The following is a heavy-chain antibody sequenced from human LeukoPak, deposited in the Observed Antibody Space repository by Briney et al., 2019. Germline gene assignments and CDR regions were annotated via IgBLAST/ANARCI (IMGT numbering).Heavy chain of an antibody. J-gene: IGHJ4*02. Sequence: SETLSLTCTVSGGPISSSSYYRGWIRQPPGKGLEWIGSIYYSGSTYYNPSLKSRVTISVDTSKNQFSLKLSSVTAADTAVYYCARLTLSKIPAAISYWGQGTLVTVSS. CDR1: GGPISSSSYY. CDR3: ARLTLSKIPAAISY. V-gene: IGHV4-39*01. CDR2: IYYSGST. D-gene: IGHD2-2*02.